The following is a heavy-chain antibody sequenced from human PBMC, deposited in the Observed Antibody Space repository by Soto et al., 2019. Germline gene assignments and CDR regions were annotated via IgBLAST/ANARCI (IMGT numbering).Heavy chain of an antibody. J-gene: IGHJ4*02. CDR3: ARIRSSSGYFDY. CDR2: IDWDDDK. V-gene: IGHV2-70*01. CDR1: GFSLSTSGMC. Sequence: VSGPTLVNPXQTLTLTCTFSGFSLSTSGMCVSWIRQPPGKALEWLALIDWDDDKYYSTSLKTRLTISKDTSKNQVVLTMTNMDPVDTATYYCARIRSSSGYFDYWGQGTLVTVSS. D-gene: IGHD3-22*01.